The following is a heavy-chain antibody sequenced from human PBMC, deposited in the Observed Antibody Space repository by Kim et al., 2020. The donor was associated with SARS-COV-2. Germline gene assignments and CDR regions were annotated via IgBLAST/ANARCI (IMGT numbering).Heavy chain of an antibody. V-gene: IGHV4-4*02. J-gene: IGHJ5*02. CDR2: IYHSGST. D-gene: IGHD2-8*01. Sequence: SETLSLTCAVSGGSISSSNWWSWVRQPPGKGLEWIGEIYHSGSTNYNPSLKRRVTISVDTSKNQFSLKLSSVTAADTAVYYCASAGYANCFDPWGQGTLVTVSS. CDR1: GGSISSSNW. CDR3: ASAGYANCFDP.